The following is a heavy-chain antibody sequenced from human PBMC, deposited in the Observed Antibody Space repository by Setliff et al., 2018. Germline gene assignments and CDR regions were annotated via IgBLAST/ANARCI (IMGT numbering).Heavy chain of an antibody. CDR3: AKDPNGDFFGAFDT. D-gene: IGHD4-17*01. V-gene: IGHV3-23*05. CDR2: IKDSDYST. J-gene: IGHJ5*02. CDR1: GFTFSQYN. Sequence: GGSLRLSCAASGFTFSQYNLNWVRQVPGKGLEWISSIKDSDYSTYYADSVKGRFTISRDNSKNTLYLQMNGLRAEDSALYYCAKDPNGDFFGAFDTWGQGALVTVSS.